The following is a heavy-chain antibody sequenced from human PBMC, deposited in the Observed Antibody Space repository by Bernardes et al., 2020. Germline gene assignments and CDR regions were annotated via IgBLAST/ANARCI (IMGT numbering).Heavy chain of an antibody. V-gene: IGHV1-69*13. CDR2: IIPIFGTA. CDR1: GGTFSSYA. D-gene: IGHD6-6*01. Sequence: SVKVSCKASGGTFSSYAISWVRQAPGQGREWMGGIIPIFGTANYAQKFQGRVTITADESTSTAYMELSSLRSEETAVYYCARADIAARPNYYMDVWGKGTTVTVSS. CDR3: ARADIAARPNYYMDV. J-gene: IGHJ6*03.